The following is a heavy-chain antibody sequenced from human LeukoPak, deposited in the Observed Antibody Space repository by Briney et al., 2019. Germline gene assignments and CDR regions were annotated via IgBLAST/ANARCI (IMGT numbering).Heavy chain of an antibody. D-gene: IGHD3-9*01. Sequence: ASVKVSCTASGGTFSSYAISWVRQAPGQGLEWMGGIIPIFGTANYAQKFQGRVTITADESTSTAYMELSSLRSEDTAVYYCARGPVLRYFDWLPYYYYYGMDVWGQGTTVTVSS. CDR3: ARGPVLRYFDWLPYYYYYGMDV. V-gene: IGHV1-69*13. J-gene: IGHJ6*02. CDR2: IIPIFGTA. CDR1: GGTFSSYA.